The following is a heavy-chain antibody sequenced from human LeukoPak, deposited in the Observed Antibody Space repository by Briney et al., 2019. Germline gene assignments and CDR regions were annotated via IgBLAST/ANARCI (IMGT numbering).Heavy chain of an antibody. D-gene: IGHD6-13*01. J-gene: IGHJ4*02. CDR3: AKDLPADLSSSWYLGSVDY. V-gene: IGHV3-23*01. Sequence: PGGSLRLSCVASGFTFGRHAMSWVRQAPGKGLEWVSGISGSGGGTYYADSVKGRFTISRDNSKNTLYLQMNSLRAEDTAVYYCAKDLPADLSSSWYLGSVDYWGQGTLVTVSS. CDR2: ISGSGGGT. CDR1: GFTFGRHA.